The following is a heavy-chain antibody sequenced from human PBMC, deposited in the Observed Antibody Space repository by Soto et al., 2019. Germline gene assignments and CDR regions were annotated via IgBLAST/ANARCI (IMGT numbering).Heavy chain of an antibody. CDR1: GFTFSSYA. V-gene: IGHV3-30*18. CDR3: AKTSEDSSGWSRFDY. Sequence: GGSLRLSCASSGFTFSSYAMHWVRQAPGKGLEWVTVISYDGSNKYYADSVKGRFTISRDNSKNTLYLQMNSLRAEDTAVYYCAKTSEDSSGWSRFDYWGQGTLVTVSS. CDR2: ISYDGSNK. J-gene: IGHJ4*02. D-gene: IGHD6-19*01.